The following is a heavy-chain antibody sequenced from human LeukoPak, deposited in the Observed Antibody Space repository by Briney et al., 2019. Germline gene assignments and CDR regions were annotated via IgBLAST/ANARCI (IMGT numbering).Heavy chain of an antibody. CDR2: ISHSGTT. J-gene: IGHJ4*02. D-gene: IGHD3-22*01. Sequence: PSETLSLTCTVSGGSISSGSYYWTWIRQPPGKGLEWIGEISHSGTTNYNPSLKTRVTVSGDTSKKQFSLRLTSVTAADTAVYYCAIYYFDRSGHYLPYDYWGQGTLVTVSS. CDR3: AIYYFDRSGHYLPYDY. CDR1: GGSISSGSYY. V-gene: IGHV4-39*07.